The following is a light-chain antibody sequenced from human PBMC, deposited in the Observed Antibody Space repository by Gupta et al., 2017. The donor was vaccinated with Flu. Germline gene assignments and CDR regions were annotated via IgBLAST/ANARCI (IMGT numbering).Light chain of an antibody. V-gene: IGLV3-1*01. CDR3: QAWDSSTLWV. CDR1: KLGDKY. CDR2: QDS. Sequence: SSELTPPPSVSVSPGQTASITCSGDKLGDKYACWYQQKPGQSPVLVIYQDSKRPSGIPERFSGSNSGNTATLTISGTQAMDEADYYCQAWDSSTLWVFGGGTKLTVL. J-gene: IGLJ3*02.